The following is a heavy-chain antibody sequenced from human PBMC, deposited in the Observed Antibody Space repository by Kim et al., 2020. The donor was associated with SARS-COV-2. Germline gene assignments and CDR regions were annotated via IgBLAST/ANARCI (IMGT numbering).Heavy chain of an antibody. D-gene: IGHD2-8*01. J-gene: IGHJ4*02. Sequence: SETLSLTCTVSGGSISSYDWCWIWQPPGKGLEWIGYSYYSGSTNYNSTLTSRGTITVDMYKNQISLYLNPVTAADTDASDCSCPRDGTLDIVPPDNLGQG. CDR2: SYYSGST. CDR3: SCPRDGTLDIVPPDN. V-gene: IGHV4-59*08. CDR1: GGSISSYD.